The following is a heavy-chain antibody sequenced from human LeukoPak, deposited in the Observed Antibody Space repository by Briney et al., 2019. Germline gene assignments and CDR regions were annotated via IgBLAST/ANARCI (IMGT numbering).Heavy chain of an antibody. Sequence: GGSLRLSCAASGFTFSSYAMSWVRQAPGKGLEWVSAISGSGGSTYYADSVKGWFTISRDNSKNTLYLQMNSLRAEDTAVYYCAISPYQLLSFDYWGQGTLVTVSS. CDR3: AISPYQLLSFDY. D-gene: IGHD2-2*01. J-gene: IGHJ4*02. V-gene: IGHV3-23*01. CDR2: ISGSGGST. CDR1: GFTFSSYA.